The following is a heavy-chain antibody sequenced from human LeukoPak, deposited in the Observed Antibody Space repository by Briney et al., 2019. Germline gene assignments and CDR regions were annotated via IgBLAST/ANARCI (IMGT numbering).Heavy chain of an antibody. CDR1: GFTFSSYW. J-gene: IGHJ1*01. CDR3: AQQLGYCSGGTCYFTY. D-gene: IGHD2-15*01. V-gene: IGHV3-23*01. CDR2: ISNSGGDT. Sequence: GGSLRLSCAASGFTFSSYWMSWVRQAPGKGLEWVAAISNSGGDTFYSDSGKGRFTIARDNSKNTLYLQMNSLRVDDTAVYYCAQQLGYCSGGTCYFTYWGQGTLVTVSS.